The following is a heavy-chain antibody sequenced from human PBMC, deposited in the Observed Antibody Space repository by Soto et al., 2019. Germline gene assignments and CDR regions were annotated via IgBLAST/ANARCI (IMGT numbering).Heavy chain of an antibody. CDR3: ARDFTGWPPDGVDS. Sequence: QVHLVQSGAEVKMPGASVKVSCKASGFTFTSYAFTWVRQAPGQGHEWMGRISAYNGNTNYARNFRGRVTMTTDSSTSTVYMELGSLTSDDTAVYFCARDFTGWPPDGVDSWGQGTLVSVSA. D-gene: IGHD3-16*01. CDR2: ISAYNGNT. J-gene: IGHJ4*02. V-gene: IGHV1-18*01. CDR1: GFTFTSYA.